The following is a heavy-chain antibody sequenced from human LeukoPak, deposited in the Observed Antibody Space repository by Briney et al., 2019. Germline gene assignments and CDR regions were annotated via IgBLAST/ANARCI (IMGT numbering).Heavy chain of an antibody. V-gene: IGHV3-48*01. CDR3: AREEGFDY. J-gene: IGHJ4*02. CDR1: GFTFSSYN. CDR2: ISSTSNTI. Sequence: PGGSLRLSCAASGFTFSSYNMNWVRQSPGKGREGVSFISSTSNTIYYADSVKGRFTISGDNAKNSLYLQMNSLRAEDTAAYYCAREEGFDYWGQGTLVTVSP.